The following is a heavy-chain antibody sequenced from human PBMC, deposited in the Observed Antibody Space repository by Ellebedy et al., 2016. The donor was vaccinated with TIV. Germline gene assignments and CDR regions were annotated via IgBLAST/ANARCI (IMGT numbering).Heavy chain of an antibody. CDR1: GGSFSGYY. V-gene: IGHV4-34*01. Sequence: MPSETLSLTCAVYGGSFSGYYWSWIRQPPGKGLEWIGEINHSGSTNYNPSLKSRVTISVDTSKNQFSLKLSSVTAADTAVYYCARGEVVVTAIRCYFDYWGQGTLGTVSS. D-gene: IGHD2-21*02. J-gene: IGHJ4*02. CDR3: ARGEVVVTAIRCYFDY. CDR2: INHSGST.